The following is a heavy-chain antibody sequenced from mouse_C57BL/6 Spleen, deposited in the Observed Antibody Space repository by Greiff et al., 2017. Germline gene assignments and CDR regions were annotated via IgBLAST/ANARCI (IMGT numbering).Heavy chain of an antibody. CDR1: GYTFTSYW. CDR2: IDPSDSYT. CDR3: ARKGLYSAWFAY. D-gene: IGHD6-5*01. Sequence: VQLQQPGAELVMPGASVKLSCKASGYTFTSYWMHWVKQRPGQGLEWIGEIDPSDSYTNYNQKFKGKSTLPVDKSSSTAYMQLSSLTSEDSAVYYCARKGLYSAWFAYWGQGTLVTVSA. V-gene: IGHV1-69*01. J-gene: IGHJ3*01.